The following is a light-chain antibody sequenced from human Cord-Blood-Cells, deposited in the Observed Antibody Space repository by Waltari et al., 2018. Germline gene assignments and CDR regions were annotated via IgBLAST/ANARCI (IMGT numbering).Light chain of an antibody. V-gene: IGKV1-9*01. J-gene: IGKJ4*01. Sequence: TQLTQSPSSLFASVEERVTITCRAGQGISSYLVWYQQKPGKAPKLLIYSASTLQNGVPSMFSSSGSGTDFTLTSSSLQPEDFATYYCQQLNSYPLTFGGGTKVEIK. CDR1: QGISSY. CDR2: SAS. CDR3: QQLNSYPLT.